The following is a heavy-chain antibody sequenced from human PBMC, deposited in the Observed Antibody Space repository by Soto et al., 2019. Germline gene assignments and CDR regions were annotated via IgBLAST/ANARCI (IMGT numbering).Heavy chain of an antibody. CDR3: ATWDQVDPYYYGMDV. CDR2: IGGGGSSI. Sequence: EVQLLESGGGLVQPGGSLRLSCAASGFTFSSYTMSWVRQAPGKGLEWVSGIGGGGSSIYYAYSVKGRFTISRDNSQNTRYLQMNSPGDEDTARYYCATWDQVDPYYYGMDVWGQGTTVTVSS. J-gene: IGHJ6*02. CDR1: GFTFSSYT. V-gene: IGHV3-23*01. D-gene: IGHD5-12*01.